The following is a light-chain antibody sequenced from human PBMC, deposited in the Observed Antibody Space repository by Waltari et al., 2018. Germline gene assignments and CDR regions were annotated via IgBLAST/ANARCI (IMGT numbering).Light chain of an antibody. CDR1: QNVLYSSNNKNY. V-gene: IGKV4-1*01. Sequence: DIVMTQSPDSLAVSLGERATINCKSSQNVLYSSNNKNYLAWYQQKPGQPPKLLIYWASTRESGVPDRFNGSGSGTDFTLTISSLQAEDVAVYYCQQYYSTPPTFGQGTKVEIK. CDR2: WAS. CDR3: QQYYSTPPT. J-gene: IGKJ1*01.